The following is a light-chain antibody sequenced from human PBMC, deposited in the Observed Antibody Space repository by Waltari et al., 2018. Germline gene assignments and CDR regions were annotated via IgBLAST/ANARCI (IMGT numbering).Light chain of an antibody. Sequence: EIVMTQSPATLSLSPGERATLSCRASQSVRTNLAWYQQRPGQAPRPRIYGASTRATDIPARFSGSGSGTEFTLTISSLQSEDFAVYYCQQYNDWPGVTFGPGTKVDI. CDR3: QQYNDWPGVT. CDR1: QSVRTN. J-gene: IGKJ3*01. V-gene: IGKV3-15*01. CDR2: GAS.